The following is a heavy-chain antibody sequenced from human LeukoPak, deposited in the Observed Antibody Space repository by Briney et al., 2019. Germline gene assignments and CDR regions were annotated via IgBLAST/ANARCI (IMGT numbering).Heavy chain of an antibody. CDR1: GFTFSSYA. J-gene: IGHJ5*01. CDR2: ISGSGGST. Sequence: GGSLRLSCAASGFTFSSYAMSWVRQAPGKGLEWVSAISGSGGSTYYADSVKGRFTISRDNSKNTLYLQMNSLRAEDTAVYYCARTDDFWSAKQDSWGQGTLVTVSS. CDR3: ARTDDFWSAKQDS. V-gene: IGHV3-23*01. D-gene: IGHD3-3*01.